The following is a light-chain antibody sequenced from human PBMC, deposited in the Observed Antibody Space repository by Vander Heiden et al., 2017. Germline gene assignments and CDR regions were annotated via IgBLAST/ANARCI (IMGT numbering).Light chain of an antibody. J-gene: IGKJ3*01. Sequence: EMAWLQSPATRSLSPGERATLSCSASQSVSTYLAWYQQKPGQAPRLLIYDASNRATDIPARFSGSGSGTDFTLTISSLGPENFAVYYCQQRSNWPPEFTFGPGTKVDIK. CDR2: DAS. V-gene: IGKV3-11*01. CDR1: QSVSTY. CDR3: QQRSNWPPEFT.